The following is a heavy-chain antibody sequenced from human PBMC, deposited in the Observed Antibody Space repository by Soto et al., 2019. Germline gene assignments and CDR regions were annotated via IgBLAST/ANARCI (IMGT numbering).Heavy chain of an antibody. D-gene: IGHD5-18*01. CDR1: GFTFSDYY. CDR2: ISSSSSYT. V-gene: IGHV3-11*03. J-gene: IGHJ5*01. CDR3: TKGTLYSYGYRDWFDS. Sequence: GGSLRLSCAASGFTFSDYYMSWIRQAPGKGLEWVSYISSSSSYTNYADSVKGRFTISRDNVKNSLYLQMDDLRTEDTALYYCTKGTLYSYGYRDWFDSWGQGTRVTVSS.